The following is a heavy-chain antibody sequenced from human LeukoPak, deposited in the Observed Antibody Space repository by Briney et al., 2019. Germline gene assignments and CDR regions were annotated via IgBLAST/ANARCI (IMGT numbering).Heavy chain of an antibody. Sequence: PSETLSLTCTVSGGSISSGDYYWSWIRQPPGKGLEWIGYIYYSGSTYYNPSLKSRVTISVDTSKNQFSLKLSSVTAADTAVYYCARDWVYGDYLGGFDYWGQGTLVTVSS. CDR3: ARDWVYGDYLGGFDY. V-gene: IGHV4-30-4*01. D-gene: IGHD4-17*01. J-gene: IGHJ4*02. CDR2: IYYSGST. CDR1: GGSISSGDYY.